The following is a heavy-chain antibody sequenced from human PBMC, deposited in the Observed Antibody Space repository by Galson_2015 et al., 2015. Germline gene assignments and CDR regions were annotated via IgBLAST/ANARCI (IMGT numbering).Heavy chain of an antibody. J-gene: IGHJ4*02. D-gene: IGHD3-16*01. CDR2: ISSTSIYI. V-gene: IGHV3-21*01. CDR3: ARGGGSWSADY. Sequence: SLRLSCAASGFIFSSYSMNWVRQAPGKGLEWVSSISSTSIYIYYADSVKGRFTISRDNAKNSLYLQMNSLRGEDTAVYYCARGGGSWSADYWGQGTLSPSPQ. CDR1: GFIFSSYS.